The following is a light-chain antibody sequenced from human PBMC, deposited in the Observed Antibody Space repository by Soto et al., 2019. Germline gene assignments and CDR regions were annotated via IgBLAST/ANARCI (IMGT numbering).Light chain of an antibody. CDR2: WAS. Sequence: DIVMTQSPDSLAVSLGERATINCKSSQSVFYSSNNKNYLAWYQQKPGHPPKLLIYWASTRESGVPDRFSGSGSGTDFTLTISSLQAEDVAVYYCQQYYTNALTFGGGTKVGVK. V-gene: IGKV4-1*01. CDR1: QSVFYSSNNKNY. CDR3: QQYYTNALT. J-gene: IGKJ4*01.